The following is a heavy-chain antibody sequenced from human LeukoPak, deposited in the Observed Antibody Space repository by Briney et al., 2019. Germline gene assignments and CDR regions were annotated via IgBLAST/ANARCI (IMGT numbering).Heavy chain of an antibody. D-gene: IGHD3-10*01. V-gene: IGHV3-23*01. Sequence: GGSLRPSCAAPGFTFSSYAMSWVRQAPGKGLEWVSAISGSGGSTYYADSVKGRFTISRDNSKNTLYLQMNSLRAEDTAVYYCAKATYYGSGSPRPGIDYWGQGTLVTVSS. CDR1: GFTFSSYA. CDR2: ISGSGGST. J-gene: IGHJ4*02. CDR3: AKATYYGSGSPRPGIDY.